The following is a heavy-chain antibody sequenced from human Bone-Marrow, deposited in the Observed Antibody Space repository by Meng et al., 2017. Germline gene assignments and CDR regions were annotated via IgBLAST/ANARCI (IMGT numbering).Heavy chain of an antibody. Sequence: QVQLVQSGAEVKKPGASVKVSCKASGYTCTSYAMHWVRQAPGQRLEWMGWINAGNGNTKYSQKFQGRVTITRDTSASTAYMGLSSLRSEDTAVYYCADVRNDYWGQGTLVTVSS. CDR1: GYTCTSYA. J-gene: IGHJ4*02. V-gene: IGHV1-3*01. CDR3: ADVRNDY. CDR2: INAGNGNT.